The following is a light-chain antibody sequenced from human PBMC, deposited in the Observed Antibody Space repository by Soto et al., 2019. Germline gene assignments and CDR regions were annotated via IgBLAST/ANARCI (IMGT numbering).Light chain of an antibody. CDR3: QQRSNWPPWT. Sequence: EIVLTQSPATLSLSPGERATLSCRASQSVSSYLAWYQQKPGQAPRLLIYDASNRATGIPARFSGSGSGTDSPRTISSLEPEDFAVYYCQQRSNWPPWTFGQGSNVEIK. V-gene: IGKV3-11*01. CDR2: DAS. CDR1: QSVSSY. J-gene: IGKJ1*01.